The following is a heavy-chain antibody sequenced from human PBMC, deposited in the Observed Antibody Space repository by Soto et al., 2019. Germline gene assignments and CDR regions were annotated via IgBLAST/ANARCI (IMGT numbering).Heavy chain of an antibody. J-gene: IGHJ3*02. V-gene: IGHV3-74*03. D-gene: IGHD2-15*01. CDR1: GFTFSTYW. CDR2: ISPDGGTT. Sequence: GGSLRLSCAASGFTFSTYWMHWVRQAPGKGLVWVSHISPDGGTTKYADSVKGRFTISRDNAKNTVYLQMNGLRAEDTAVYYCANRVVGTIRGQGTMVTVSS. CDR3: ANRVVGTI.